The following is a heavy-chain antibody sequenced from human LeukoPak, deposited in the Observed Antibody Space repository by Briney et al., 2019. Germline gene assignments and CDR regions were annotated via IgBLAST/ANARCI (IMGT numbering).Heavy chain of an antibody. CDR3: ATETIGRHYDY. Sequence: GGSLRLSCAASGFTFSSCGFNWVRQAPGKGLEWVSSIGPTGTDRYYADSVRGWFTISRDNAKNSMYLQTDSLRDGDTAVYYCATETIGRHYDYWGQGTLLTVSS. CDR1: GFTFSSCG. D-gene: IGHD1-14*01. V-gene: IGHV3-21*01. CDR2: IGPTGTDR. J-gene: IGHJ4*02.